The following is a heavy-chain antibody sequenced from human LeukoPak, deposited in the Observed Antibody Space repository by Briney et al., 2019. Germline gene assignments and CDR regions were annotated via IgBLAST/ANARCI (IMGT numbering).Heavy chain of an antibody. Sequence: ASVKVSCKASGYTFTGYYMHWVRQAPGQGLEWMGRINPNSGGTNYAQKFQGRVTMTRDTSISTAYMELSRLRSDDTAVYYCARVFDSYPRGVRDAFDIWGQGTMVTVSS. CDR3: ARVFDSYPRGVRDAFDI. J-gene: IGHJ3*02. D-gene: IGHD3-16*02. CDR2: INPNSGGT. V-gene: IGHV1-2*06. CDR1: GYTFTGYY.